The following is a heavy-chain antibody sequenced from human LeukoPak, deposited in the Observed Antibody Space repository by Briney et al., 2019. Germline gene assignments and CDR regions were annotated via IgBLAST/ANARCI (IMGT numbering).Heavy chain of an antibody. D-gene: IGHD2-15*01. V-gene: IGHV1-18*01. CDR1: GYTFTKYG. J-gene: IGHJ4*02. CDR2: ISCYNGNT. Sequence: GASVKVSCKASGYTFTKYGITWVRPAPGQGLEWVGWISCYNGNTNYAQKFQGRVTMTTDTSTSTAYMELRSLRSDDTALYYCGSGIAATFELYSDYWGQGTLVTVSS. CDR3: GSGIAATFELYSDY.